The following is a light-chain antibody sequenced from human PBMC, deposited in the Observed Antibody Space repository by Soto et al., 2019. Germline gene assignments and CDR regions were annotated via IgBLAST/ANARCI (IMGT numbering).Light chain of an antibody. V-gene: IGKV1-33*01. CDR1: HDITSY. J-gene: IGKJ3*01. CDR3: QHCDYLPI. Sequence: DIQMTQSPSSLSASVGARLTITCQASHDITSYLNWYQHKPGKALKLLIYDASILEAGVPPRFSGSGSGTDFTLTISGLQPEDVATYYCQHCDYLPIFGPGTTVDFK. CDR2: DAS.